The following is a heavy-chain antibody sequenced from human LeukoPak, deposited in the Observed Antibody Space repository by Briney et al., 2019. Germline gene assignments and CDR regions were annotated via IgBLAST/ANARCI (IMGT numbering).Heavy chain of an antibody. Sequence: GGSLRLSCAASGFTFSSYWMSWVRQAPGKGLEWLANIKQDGSEKYYVDSVKGRFTISRDNAKNSLYLQMNSLRAEDTAVYYCARKSPLLRFFHLDAFDIWGQGTMVTVSS. J-gene: IGHJ3*02. CDR2: IKQDGSEK. D-gene: IGHD3-3*01. CDR3: ARKSPLLRFFHLDAFDI. CDR1: GFTFSSYW. V-gene: IGHV3-7*01.